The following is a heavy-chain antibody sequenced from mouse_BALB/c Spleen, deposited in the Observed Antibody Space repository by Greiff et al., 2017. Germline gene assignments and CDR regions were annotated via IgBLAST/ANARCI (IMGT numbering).Heavy chain of an antibody. Sequence: VQLQQSGPELVKPGASVKMSCKASGYTFTDYVISWVKQRTGQGLEWIGEIYPGSGSTYYNEKFKGKATLTVDKSSSTAYMQLSSLTSEDSAVYYCARKGLRLDYFDYWGQGTTLTVSS. V-gene: IGHV1-77*01. J-gene: IGHJ2*01. CDR2: IYPGSGST. CDR3: ARKGLRLDYFDY. CDR1: GYTFTDYV. D-gene: IGHD1-2*01.